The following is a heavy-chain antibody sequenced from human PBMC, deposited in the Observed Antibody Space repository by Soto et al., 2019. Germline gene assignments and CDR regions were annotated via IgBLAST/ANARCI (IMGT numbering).Heavy chain of an antibody. D-gene: IGHD2-15*01. Sequence: GGSLRLSCAASGFTFSSYAMHWVRQAPGKGLEWVAVISYDGSNTFYAESVKGRFTISRDNAKNSLYLQMNSLGVEDTAVYYCARDRGYDAHDYYYNAMDVWGQGTTVTVSS. J-gene: IGHJ6*02. V-gene: IGHV3-30-3*01. CDR3: ARDRGYDAHDYYYNAMDV. CDR2: ISYDGSNT. CDR1: GFTFSSYA.